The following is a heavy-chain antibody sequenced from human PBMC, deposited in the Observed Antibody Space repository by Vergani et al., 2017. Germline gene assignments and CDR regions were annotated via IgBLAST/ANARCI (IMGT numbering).Heavy chain of an antibody. V-gene: IGHV4-34*01. D-gene: IGHD6-6*01. CDR1: GGSFSGYY. Sequence: QVQLQQWGAGLLKPSETLSLTCAVCGGSFSGYYWSWIRQPPGKGLEWIGEINHSGSTNYNPSLKSRVTISVDTSKNQFSLKLSSVTAADTAVYYCARAAARPTYYYYYMDVWGKGTTVTVSS. CDR2: INHSGST. J-gene: IGHJ6*03. CDR3: ARAAARPTYYYYYMDV.